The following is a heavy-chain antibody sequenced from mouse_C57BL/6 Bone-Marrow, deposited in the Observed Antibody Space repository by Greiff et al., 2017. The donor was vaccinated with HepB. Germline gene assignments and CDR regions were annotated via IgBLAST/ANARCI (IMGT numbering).Heavy chain of an antibody. J-gene: IGHJ4*01. Sequence: EVKVVESGGDLVKPGGSLKLSCAASGFTFSSYGMSWVRQTPDKRLEWVATISSGGSYTYYPDSVKGRFTISRDNAKNTLYLQMSSLKSEDTAMYYCARHKSFTTVVDYAMDYWGQGTSVTVSS. CDR1: GFTFSSYG. CDR3: ARHKSFTTVVDYAMDY. D-gene: IGHD1-1*01. CDR2: ISSGGSYT. V-gene: IGHV5-6*01.